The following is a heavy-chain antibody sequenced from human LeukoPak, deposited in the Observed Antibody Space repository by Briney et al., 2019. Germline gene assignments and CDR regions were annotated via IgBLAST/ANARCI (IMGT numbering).Heavy chain of an antibody. J-gene: IGHJ5*02. CDR2: MNPNSGNT. Sequence: ASVKVSCKASGYTFTSYDIDWVRQATGQGLEWMGWMNPNSGNTGYAQKFQGRVTITRNTSISTAYMELSSLRSEDTAVYYCARVITMRGLGFDPWGQGTLVTVSS. D-gene: IGHD3-22*01. V-gene: IGHV1-8*03. CDR3: ARVITMRGLGFDP. CDR1: GYTFTSYD.